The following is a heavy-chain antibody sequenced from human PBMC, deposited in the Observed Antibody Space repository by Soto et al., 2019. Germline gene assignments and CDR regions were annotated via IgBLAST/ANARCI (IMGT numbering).Heavy chain of an antibody. CDR1: GGSFSGYY. J-gene: IGHJ3*02. Sequence: PSDALSRNCVVLGGSFSGYYWSWIRQPPGKGLEWIGEINHSGSTNYNPSLKSRVPISVDTSKNQFSLKLSSVTAADTAVYYCARGRVGAAAGIDAFDIWGQGTMVTVSS. D-gene: IGHD6-13*01. V-gene: IGHV4-34*01. CDR3: ARGRVGAAAGIDAFDI. CDR2: INHSGST.